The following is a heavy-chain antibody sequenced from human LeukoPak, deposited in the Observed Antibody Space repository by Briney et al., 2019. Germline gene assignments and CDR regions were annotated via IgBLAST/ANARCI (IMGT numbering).Heavy chain of an antibody. Sequence: PGGSLRLSCAASGFTFSQFYMNWVRQAPGKGLEWVANIKQDGSEKYYVDSVKGRFTISRDNSKNTLYLQMNSLRAEDTAVYYCAKGRRLSILVAFDIWGQGTMVTVSS. V-gene: IGHV3-7*03. J-gene: IGHJ3*02. CDR2: IKQDGSEK. D-gene: IGHD2/OR15-2a*01. CDR3: AKGRRLSILVAFDI. CDR1: GFTFSQFY.